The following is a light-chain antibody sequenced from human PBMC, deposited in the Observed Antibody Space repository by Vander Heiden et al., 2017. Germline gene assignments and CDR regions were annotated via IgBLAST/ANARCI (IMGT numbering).Light chain of an antibody. Sequence: IVMTQSPDFLAVSLGEWATINCKSSQSVLLSSNNKNYLAWYQQKPGQPPKLLIYWASTGQSGVPDRFSGSGSGTDFTLTISSLQAEDVAVYYCQQYYDSPLTFGGGTKVEIK. J-gene: IGKJ4*01. V-gene: IGKV4-1*01. CDR3: QQYYDSPLT. CDR1: QSVLLSSNNKNY. CDR2: WAS.